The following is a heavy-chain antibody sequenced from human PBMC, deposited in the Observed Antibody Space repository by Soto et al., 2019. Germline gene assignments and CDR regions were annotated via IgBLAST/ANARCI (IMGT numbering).Heavy chain of an antibody. CDR1: GFTFDDYT. CDR2: ISWDGGST. CDR3: GRSSYSSSWYYFDY. V-gene: IGHV3-43*01. D-gene: IGHD6-13*01. Sequence: EVQLVESGGVVVQPGGSLRLSCAASGFTFDDYTMHWVRQAPGKGLEWVSLISWDGGSTYYADSVKGRFTISRDNSKNSLYLQMNSLRTEDTTLYYCGRSSYSSSWYYFDYWGQGTLVTVSS. J-gene: IGHJ4*02.